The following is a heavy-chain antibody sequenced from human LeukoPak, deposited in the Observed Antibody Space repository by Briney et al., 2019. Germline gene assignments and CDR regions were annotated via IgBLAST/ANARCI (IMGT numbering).Heavy chain of an antibody. V-gene: IGHV1-69*13. CDR1: GYTFTGYY. J-gene: IGHJ6*01. CDR2: ILPVFGKA. CDR3: ARDPVSRDIVVEVAPHYYGMGV. D-gene: IGHD2-15*01. Sequence: SVKVSCKASGYTFTGYYMHWVRQAPGQGLEWVGGILPVFGKADIAQKFQGRVRITADESTNTAYMEMRSLGSDDTAVYYCARDPVSRDIVVEVAPHYYGMGVWGQGTTVTVSS.